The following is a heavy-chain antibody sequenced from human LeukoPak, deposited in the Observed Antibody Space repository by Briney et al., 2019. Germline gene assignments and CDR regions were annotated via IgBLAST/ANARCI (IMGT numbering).Heavy chain of an antibody. J-gene: IGHJ4*02. CDR1: GYTFTGYY. CDR3: ATGDSSGWLWPH. D-gene: IGHD6-19*01. Sequence: ASVKVSCKASGYTFTGYYMHWVRQAPGQGLECMGWINPNSGDTNYAQKLQGRVTMTTDTSTSTAYMELRSLRSDDAAVYYCATGDSSGWLWPHWGQGTLVTVSS. CDR2: INPNSGDT. V-gene: IGHV1-2*02.